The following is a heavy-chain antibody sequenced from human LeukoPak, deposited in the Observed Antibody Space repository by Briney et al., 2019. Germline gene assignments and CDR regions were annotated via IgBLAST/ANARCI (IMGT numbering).Heavy chain of an antibody. V-gene: IGHV1-18*01. J-gene: IGHJ5*02. D-gene: IGHD2-2*01. CDR3: ERVGKVPAAMAWFDP. CDR2: ISAYNGNT. Sequence: ASVKVSCKASGYTFTSYGISWVRQAPGQGLEWMGWISAYNGNTNYAQKLQGRVTMTTDTSTSTAYMELRSLRTDDTAVYYCERVGKVPAAMAWFDPWGQGTLVTVSS. CDR1: GYTFTSYG.